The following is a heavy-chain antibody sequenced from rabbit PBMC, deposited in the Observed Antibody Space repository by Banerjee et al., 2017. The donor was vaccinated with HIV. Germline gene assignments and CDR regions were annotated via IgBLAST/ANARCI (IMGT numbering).Heavy chain of an antibody. Sequence: QEQLEESGGDLVKPGASLTLTCTASGFTISSSYWIYWVRQAPGKGLEWIGCINTGDGSTYYASWAKGRFTISKTSSTTVTLQMTSLTAADTATYFCARDLTGVTGWNFNLWGPGTLVTVS. CDR2: INTGDGST. CDR1: GFTISSSYW. V-gene: IGHV1S45*01. D-gene: IGHD7-1*01. CDR3: ARDLTGVTGWNFNL. J-gene: IGHJ4*01.